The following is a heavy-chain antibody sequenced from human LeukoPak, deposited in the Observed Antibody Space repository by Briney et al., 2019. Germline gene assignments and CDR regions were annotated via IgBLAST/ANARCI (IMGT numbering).Heavy chain of an antibody. CDR3: ARALGYFDWLPPSYFDY. D-gene: IGHD3-9*01. CDR2: IYYSGST. Sequence: SETLSLTCTVSGGSISSYYWSWIRQPPGKGLEWIGYIYYSGSTDYNPSLKSRVTISVDTSKNQFSLKLSSVTAADTAVYYCARALGYFDWLPPSYFDYWGQGTLVTVSS. V-gene: IGHV4-59*01. J-gene: IGHJ4*02. CDR1: GGSISSYY.